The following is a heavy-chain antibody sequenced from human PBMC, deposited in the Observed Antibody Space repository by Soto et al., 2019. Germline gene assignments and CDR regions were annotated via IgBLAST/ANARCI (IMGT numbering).Heavy chain of an antibody. D-gene: IGHD3-10*01. Sequence: GGSLRLSCAASGFTFDDYGMSWVRQAPGKGLEWVSGINWNGGSTGYADSVKGRFTISRDNAKNSLYLQMNSLRAEDTALYYCARVGGSGSYWSGWFDPWGQGTLVTVSS. CDR2: INWNGGST. CDR1: GFTFDDYG. CDR3: ARVGGSGSYWSGWFDP. J-gene: IGHJ5*02. V-gene: IGHV3-20*04.